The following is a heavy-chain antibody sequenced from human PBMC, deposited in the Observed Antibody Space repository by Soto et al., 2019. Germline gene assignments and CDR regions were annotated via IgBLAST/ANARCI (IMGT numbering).Heavy chain of an antibody. CDR3: ARSESGYYTH. V-gene: IGHV4-39*01. D-gene: IGHD3-3*01. CDR1: GCSISSSTSY. Sequence: TSETLSLTCTVSGCSISSSTSYWGWIRQPPGKGLECIGTVYHTGRNYYNPSLNSRVAISVDTSKNQFSLKLSSVTAADAALYYCARSESGYYTHWGQGALVTVSS. CDR2: VYHTGRN. J-gene: IGHJ4*02.